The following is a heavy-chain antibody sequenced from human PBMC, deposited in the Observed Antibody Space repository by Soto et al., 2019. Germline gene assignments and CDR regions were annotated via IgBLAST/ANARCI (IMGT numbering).Heavy chain of an antibody. CDR1: GFTFSNAW. CDR3: TTAGIVGASGPFDY. V-gene: IGHV3-15*01. D-gene: IGHD1-26*01. CDR2: IKSKTDGGTT. J-gene: IGHJ4*02. Sequence: GGSLRLSCAASGFTFSNAWMSWVRQAPGKGLEWVGRIKSKTDGGTTDYAAPVKGRFTISRDDSKTTLYLQMNSLKTEDTAVYYCTTAGIVGASGPFDYWGQGTLVTVSS.